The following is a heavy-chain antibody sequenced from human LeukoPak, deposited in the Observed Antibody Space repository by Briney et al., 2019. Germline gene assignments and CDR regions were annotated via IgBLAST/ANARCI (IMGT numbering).Heavy chain of an antibody. D-gene: IGHD2-8*01. V-gene: IGHV3-23*01. Sequence: QAGGSLRLSCAASGFTFSTYAMSWVRQAPGKGLEWVSVISSSGGSTYYADSVKGRFTISRDNSRNTLYLQMNSRRPNATAVYNCAKDMVSQKAGRWIDYWGQGTLVTVSS. CDR2: ISSSGGST. CDR1: GFTFSTYA. J-gene: IGHJ4*02. CDR3: AKDMVSQKAGRWIDY.